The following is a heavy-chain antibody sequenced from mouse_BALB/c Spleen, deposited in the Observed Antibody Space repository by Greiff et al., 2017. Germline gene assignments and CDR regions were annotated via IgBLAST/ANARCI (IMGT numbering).Heavy chain of an antibody. CDR1: GYSFTGYF. J-gene: IGHJ4*01. CDR3: GRYYRYDGGYAMDY. D-gene: IGHD2-14*01. CDR2: INPYNGDT. Sequence: EVKVVESGPELVKPGASVKISCQASGYSFTGYFMNWVKQSHGKSLEWIGRINPYNGDTFYNQKFKGKATLTVDKSSSTAHMELLSLTSEDSAVYYCGRYYRYDGGYAMDYWGQGTSVTVSS. V-gene: IGHV1-37*01.